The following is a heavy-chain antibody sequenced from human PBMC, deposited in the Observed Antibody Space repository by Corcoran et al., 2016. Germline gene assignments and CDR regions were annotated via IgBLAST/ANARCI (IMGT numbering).Heavy chain of an antibody. V-gene: IGHV2-70*04. J-gene: IGHJ6*02. CDR3: ARSNFTGDEGGKDV. CDR1: GFSLSTRGMR. CDR2: IDWDDDK. D-gene: IGHD2-8*02. Sequence: VTLQESGPALLKPTQTLTLTCTFSGFSLSTRGMRVSWIRRPPGKALEWLARIDWDDDKFYSTSLKTRLTISKDTSKNQVGLTMTNIDPVDTATYYCARSNFTGDEGGKDVWGLGTMVTVSS.